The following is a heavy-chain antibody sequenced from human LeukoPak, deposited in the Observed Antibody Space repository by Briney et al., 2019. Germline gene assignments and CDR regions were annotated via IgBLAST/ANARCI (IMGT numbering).Heavy chain of an antibody. Sequence: SETLSLTCTVSGGSISSSSYYWGWIRQPPGKGLEWIGSIYYSGSTYYDPSLKSRVTISVGTSKNQFSLKLSSVTAADTAVYYCARAMGKSYYFDYWGQGTLVTVSS. CDR2: IYYSGST. D-gene: IGHD1-26*01. J-gene: IGHJ4*02. CDR1: GGSISSSSYY. CDR3: ARAMGKSYYFDY. V-gene: IGHV4-39*01.